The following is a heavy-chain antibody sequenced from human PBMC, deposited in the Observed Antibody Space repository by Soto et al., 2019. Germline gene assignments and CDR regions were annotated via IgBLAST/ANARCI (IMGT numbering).Heavy chain of an antibody. D-gene: IGHD5-18*01. J-gene: IGHJ2*01. CDR2: IYPSGRA. V-gene: IGHV4-4*07. CDR1: GGSITNHY. CDR3: ARDYDVNTAVDYWYFDL. Sequence: QVQLQESGPRLVTPSETLTLTCSLSGGSITNHYWGWIRQPPGKGLEFIGRIYPSGRAHYNPSLQRRVPMSVDTSKNQCSLKVNSVTAADTAIYYCARDYDVNTAVDYWYFDLWGRGTLVTVSS.